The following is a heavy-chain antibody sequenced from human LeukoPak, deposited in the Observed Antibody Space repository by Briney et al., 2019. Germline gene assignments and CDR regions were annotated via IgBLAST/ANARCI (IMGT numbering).Heavy chain of an antibody. D-gene: IGHD6-19*01. Sequence: KPSETLSLTCTVSGGSISSGSYYWSWIRQPAGKGLEWIGRIYTSGSTNYNPSLKSRVTISVDASKNQFSLKLSSVTAADTAVYYCARGRRTGWAPGAFDIWGQGTMATVSS. J-gene: IGHJ3*02. CDR1: GGSISSGSYY. CDR3: ARGRRTGWAPGAFDI. V-gene: IGHV4-61*02. CDR2: IYTSGST.